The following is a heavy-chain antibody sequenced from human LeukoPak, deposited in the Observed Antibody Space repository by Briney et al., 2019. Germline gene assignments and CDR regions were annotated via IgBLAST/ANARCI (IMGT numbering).Heavy chain of an antibody. J-gene: IGHJ6*03. CDR1: GGSISGSNW. D-gene: IGHD3-3*01. Sequence: SGTLSLTCAVSGGSISGSNWWSWVRQPPGKGLEWIGEIYHSGSTNYNPSLKSRVTISVDKSKNQFSLKLTSVTAADTAVYYCARRRYDFWSGPYYYMDFWGQGTTVAVSS. V-gene: IGHV4-4*02. CDR2: IYHSGST. CDR3: ARRRYDFWSGPYYYMDF.